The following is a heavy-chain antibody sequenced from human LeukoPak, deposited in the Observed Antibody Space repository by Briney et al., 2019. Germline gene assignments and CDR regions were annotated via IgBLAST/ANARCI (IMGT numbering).Heavy chain of an antibody. V-gene: IGHV1-2*02. D-gene: IGHD5-12*01. CDR2: INPNSGGT. CDR3: ARDIVATTPMYYYYYGMDV. Sequence: ASVKVSCKASGYTFTGYYMHWVRQAPGQGLEWMGWINPNSGGTNYAQKFQGGVTMTRDTSISTAYMELSRLRSDDTAVYYCARDIVATTPMYYYYYGMDVWGQGTTVTVSS. CDR1: GYTFTGYY. J-gene: IGHJ6*02.